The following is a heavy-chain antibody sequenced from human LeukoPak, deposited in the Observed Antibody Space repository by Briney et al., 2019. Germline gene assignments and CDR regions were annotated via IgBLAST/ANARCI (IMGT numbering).Heavy chain of an antibody. J-gene: IGHJ5*02. CDR3: ARELPPVVNYRFDH. V-gene: IGHV3-33*01. CDR1: GFTFSNYG. D-gene: IGHD1-7*01. CDR2: IWYDGSNK. Sequence: GGSLRLXCAASGFTFSNYGMHWVRXAPGKGLEWVAVIWYDGSNKYCADSVKGRFTISRDNSKNTLYLQINSLRAEDTAMYYCARELPPVVNYRFDHWGQGTLVTVSS.